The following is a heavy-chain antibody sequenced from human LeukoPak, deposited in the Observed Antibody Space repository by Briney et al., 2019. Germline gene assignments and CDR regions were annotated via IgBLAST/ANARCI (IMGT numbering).Heavy chain of an antibody. CDR2: IYYSGRT. CDR1: GDSISSNTYY. Sequence: KPSETLSLTCTVSGDSISSNTYYWGWIRQPPGKGLEWIGSIYYSGRTYYNPSLESRVTISVDTSKNQFSLKLSSVTAADTAVYYCARHTGGWSPFDYWGQGTLVTASS. D-gene: IGHD6-19*01. J-gene: IGHJ4*02. CDR3: ARHTGGWSPFDY. V-gene: IGHV4-39*01.